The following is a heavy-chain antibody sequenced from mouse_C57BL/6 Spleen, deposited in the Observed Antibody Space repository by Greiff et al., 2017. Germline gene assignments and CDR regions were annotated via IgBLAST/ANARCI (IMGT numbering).Heavy chain of an antibody. J-gene: IGHJ2*01. D-gene: IGHD1-1*01. Sequence: QVQLKQSGPALVKPGASVKISCKASGYTFTDYYINWVKQRPGQGLEWIGWFFPGSGSTYYNEKFKGKATLPVDKSSSTAYMLLSSLTSEDSAVYFWARGGLRTVVATPYYFDYWGQGTTLTVSS. CDR1: GYTFTDYY. CDR3: ARGGLRTVVATPYYFDY. CDR2: FFPGSGST. V-gene: IGHV1-75*01.